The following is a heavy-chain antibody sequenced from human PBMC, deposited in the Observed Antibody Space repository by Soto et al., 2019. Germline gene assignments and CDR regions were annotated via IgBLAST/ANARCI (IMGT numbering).Heavy chain of an antibody. CDR2: IFHSGST. D-gene: IGHD2-15*01. V-gene: IGHV4-4*02. Sequence: QVQLQESGPGLVKPSGTLSLTCAVSNDSISSNNCWTWVRQPPGKGLEWIGEIFHSGSTSYNPSLKSRVSISVDKSKNQFSLKLTSVTAADTAVYYCARVFYSDLYYFDYWGQGTLVTVSS. CDR3: ARVFYSDLYYFDY. J-gene: IGHJ4*02. CDR1: NDSISSNNC.